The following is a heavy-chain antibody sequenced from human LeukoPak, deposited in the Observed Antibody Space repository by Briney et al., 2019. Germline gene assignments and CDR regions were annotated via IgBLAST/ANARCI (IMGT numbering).Heavy chain of an antibody. CDR2: ISWNSGSI. CDR1: GFTFSSYW. Sequence: GRSLRLSCAASGFTFSSYWMHWVRQAPGKGLEWVSGISWNSGSIGYADSVKGRFTISRDNAKNSLYLQMNSLRAEDTALYYCAKEADSSGWYYFDYWGQGTLVTVSS. D-gene: IGHD6-19*01. CDR3: AKEADSSGWYYFDY. J-gene: IGHJ4*02. V-gene: IGHV3-9*01.